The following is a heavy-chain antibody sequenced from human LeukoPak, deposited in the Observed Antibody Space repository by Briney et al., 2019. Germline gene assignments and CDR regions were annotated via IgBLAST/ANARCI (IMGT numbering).Heavy chain of an antibody. V-gene: IGHV5-51*01. CDR2: IYPGDSDT. Sequence: NRGESLKISCKGSGYSFTSYWIGWVRQMPGKGLEWMGIIYPGDSDTRYSPSFQGQVTISADKSISTAYLQWSSLKASDTAMYYCARIDDYSNYLDWFDPWGQGTLVTVSS. CDR1: GYSFTSYW. CDR3: ARIDDYSNYLDWFDP. J-gene: IGHJ5*02. D-gene: IGHD4-11*01.